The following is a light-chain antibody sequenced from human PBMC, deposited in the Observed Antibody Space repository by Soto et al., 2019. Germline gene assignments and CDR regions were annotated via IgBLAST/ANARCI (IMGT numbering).Light chain of an antibody. V-gene: IGKV1-39*01. CDR1: QSIIIY. J-gene: IGKJ1*01. CDR2: AAS. Sequence: DIQMTQSPSSLSASVGDRVTITCRASQSIIIYLNWYQQKPGKAPKVLIYAASSLQSGVPPRFSGSGSGTDFTLTISSLQPEDFATYFCQQSYNIPRATFGQGTKVDI. CDR3: QQSYNIPRAT.